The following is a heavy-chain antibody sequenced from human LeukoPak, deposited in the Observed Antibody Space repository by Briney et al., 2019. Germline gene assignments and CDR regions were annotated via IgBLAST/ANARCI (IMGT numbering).Heavy chain of an antibody. Sequence: GGSLRLSCAASGSTFSSYGMHWVRQAPGKGLEWVAVIWYDGSNKYYADSVKGRFTISRDNSKNTLYLQMNSLRAEDTAVYYCARADVRSNYYYYMDVWGKGTTVTVSS. V-gene: IGHV3-33*01. CDR1: GSTFSSYG. D-gene: IGHD6-6*01. J-gene: IGHJ6*03. CDR3: ARADVRSNYYYYMDV. CDR2: IWYDGSNK.